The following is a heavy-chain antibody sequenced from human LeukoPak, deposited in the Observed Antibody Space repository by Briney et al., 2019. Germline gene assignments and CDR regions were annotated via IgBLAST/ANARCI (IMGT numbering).Heavy chain of an antibody. V-gene: IGHV3-23*01. Sequence: GGSLRLSCAASGFTFSSYAMSWVRQAPGKGLEWVSAISGSGGSTYYADSVKGRFTISRDNSKNTLYLQMNSLRAEDTAVYYCAKSPYYDFWSGPFDYWGQGTLVTVSS. CDR2: ISGSGGST. CDR3: AKSPYYDFWSGPFDY. D-gene: IGHD3-3*01. J-gene: IGHJ4*02. CDR1: GFTFSSYA.